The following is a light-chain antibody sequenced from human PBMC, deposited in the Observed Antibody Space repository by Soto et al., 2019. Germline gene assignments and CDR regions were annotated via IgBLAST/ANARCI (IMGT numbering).Light chain of an antibody. CDR1: RDIHTW. CDR3: RQANTLPLT. CDR2: GAS. V-gene: IGKV1-12*01. Sequence: DFQMTQSPSSVSASVGDRVTITCRASRDIHTWLAWYQQKPGKAPKLLIYGASTLQSGVPSRFSGGGSGTDFILTISSLQPEDFATYYCRQANTLPLTFGGGTKVEI. J-gene: IGKJ4*01.